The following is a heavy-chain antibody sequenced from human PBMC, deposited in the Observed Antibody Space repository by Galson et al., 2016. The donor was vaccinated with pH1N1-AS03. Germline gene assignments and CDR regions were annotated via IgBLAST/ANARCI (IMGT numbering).Heavy chain of an antibody. J-gene: IGHJ2*01. CDR3: ARDRHYYDYIWGTYLYDWYFDL. Sequence: SLRLSCAAPGFTFSSHGMHWVRQTPGKGLEWVAVIWHDGSEKYYADPVKGRFTISRENSKNTLYPQMTRLTAEDTAVYYCARDRHYYDYIWGTYLYDWYFDLWGRGTLVTVTS. D-gene: IGHD3-16*02. CDR1: GFTFSSHG. CDR2: IWHDGSEK. V-gene: IGHV3-33*01.